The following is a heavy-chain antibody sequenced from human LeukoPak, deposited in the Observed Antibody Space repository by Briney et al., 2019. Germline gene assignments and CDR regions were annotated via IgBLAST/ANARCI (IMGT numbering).Heavy chain of an antibody. CDR2: ISSSSSYI. Sequence: GGSLRLSCAASGFTFSSCSMNWVRQAPGKGLEWVSSISSSSSYIYYADSVKGRFTISRDNAKNSLYLQMNSLRAEDAAVYYCARDGAYCSSTSCYYYGMDVWGQGTTVTVSS. CDR3: ARDGAYCSSTSCYYYGMDV. D-gene: IGHD2-2*01. CDR1: GFTFSSCS. V-gene: IGHV3-21*01. J-gene: IGHJ6*02.